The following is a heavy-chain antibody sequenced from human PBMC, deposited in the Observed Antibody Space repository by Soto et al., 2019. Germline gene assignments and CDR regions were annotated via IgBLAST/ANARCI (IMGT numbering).Heavy chain of an antibody. CDR2: ISYDGSNK. Sequence: QVQLVESGGGVVQPGRSLRLSCAASGFTFSSYAMHWVRQAPGKGLEWVAVISYDGSNKYYADSVKGRFTISRDNSKNTLYLQMNSLRAEDTAVYYCARDSENVRYFDWLLRYYFDYWGQGTLVTVSS. V-gene: IGHV3-30-3*01. J-gene: IGHJ4*02. CDR3: ARDSENVRYFDWLLRYYFDY. CDR1: GFTFSSYA. D-gene: IGHD3-9*01.